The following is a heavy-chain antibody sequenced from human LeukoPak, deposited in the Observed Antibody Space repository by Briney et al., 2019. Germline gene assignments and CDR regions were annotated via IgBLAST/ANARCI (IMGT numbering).Heavy chain of an antibody. Sequence: ASVKVSCKASGYTFTSYGISWVRQAPGQGLEWMGWISAYNGNTNYAQKFQGRVTITTDESTSTAYMELSSLRSEDTTVYYCAREPKTYQPGRDGYKFDYWGQGTLVTVSS. CDR1: GYTFTSYG. J-gene: IGHJ4*02. CDR2: ISAYNGNT. D-gene: IGHD5-24*01. V-gene: IGHV1-18*01. CDR3: AREPKTYQPGRDGYKFDY.